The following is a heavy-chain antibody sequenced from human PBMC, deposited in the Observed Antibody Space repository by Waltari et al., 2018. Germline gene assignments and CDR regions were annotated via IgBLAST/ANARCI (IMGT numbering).Heavy chain of an antibody. CDR3: TTDQGDSYTFYSFDY. J-gene: IGHJ4*02. CDR1: GFTFSNTW. CDR2: SKTQSDGGGAT. Sequence: EVQLVESGGGLVNPGGSLRLSCAASGFTFSNTWMDWVRQAPGRGLEWIPRSKTQSDGGGATYYAAPVTGRFTVSRDDSKNMLYLQMSSLKTEDTAMYYCTTDQGDSYTFYSFDYWGQGTLVTVSS. V-gene: IGHV3-15*01. D-gene: IGHD3-16*02.